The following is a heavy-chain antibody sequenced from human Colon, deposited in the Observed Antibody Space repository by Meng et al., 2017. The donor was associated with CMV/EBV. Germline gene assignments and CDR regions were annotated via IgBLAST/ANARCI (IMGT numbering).Heavy chain of an antibody. CDR2: INSDGSSA. V-gene: IGHV3-74*01. Sequence: GESLKISCAASGCTFSSYWMHWVRQAPGKGLVWVSRINSDGSSASYADSVKGRFTISRDNAKNTLYLQMNSLRAEDTAVYYCAREGVRFLEWLSPTGDYYYYGMDVWGQGTTVTVSS. CDR1: GCTFSSYW. J-gene: IGHJ6*02. CDR3: AREGVRFLEWLSPTGDYYYYGMDV. D-gene: IGHD3-3*01.